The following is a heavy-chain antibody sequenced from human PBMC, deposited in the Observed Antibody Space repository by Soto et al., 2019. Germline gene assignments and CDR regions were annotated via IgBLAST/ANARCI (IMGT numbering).Heavy chain of an antibody. CDR3: ARVTLVTIPYYYYMDV. J-gene: IGHJ6*03. D-gene: IGHD3-9*01. CDR2: MNPNSGNT. CDR1: GYSFTRYD. V-gene: IGHV1-8*01. Sequence: SVKLSCKASGYSFTRYDINWVRQATGQGLEWMGWMNPNSGNTGYAQKFQGRVTMTRNTSISTAYMELSSLRSEDTAVYYCARVTLVTIPYYYYMDVWGKGTTVTVSS.